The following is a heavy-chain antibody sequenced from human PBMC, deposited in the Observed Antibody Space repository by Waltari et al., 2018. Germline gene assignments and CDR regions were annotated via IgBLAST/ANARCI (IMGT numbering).Heavy chain of an antibody. V-gene: IGHV3-23*04. CDR1: GFTFSSYA. CDR2: ISGRGDSA. CDR3: AKGGSPSCGGDCHFDY. J-gene: IGHJ4*02. Sequence: EVQLVESGGGLVQPGGSLRLSCAASGFTFSSYAMSWVRQAPGKGLEWVSSISGRGDSAYYADSGKGRFTISRDNSENTLYLQVNSLRAEDTAVYYCAKGGSPSCGGDCHFDYWGQGTLVTVSS. D-gene: IGHD2-21*01.